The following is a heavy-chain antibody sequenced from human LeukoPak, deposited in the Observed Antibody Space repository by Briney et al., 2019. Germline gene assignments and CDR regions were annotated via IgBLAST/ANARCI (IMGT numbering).Heavy chain of an antibody. Sequence: SETLSLTCTVSGGSISNYYWSSIRQPAGKGLEWIGRIYSSGSTNYNPSLKSRVTMSVDTSKNQFSVKLSSVTAADTAVYYCARSRGTTMVTRFDYWGQGTLVTVSS. V-gene: IGHV4-4*07. CDR2: IYSSGST. D-gene: IGHD5-18*01. J-gene: IGHJ4*02. CDR3: ARSRGTTMVTRFDY. CDR1: GGSISNYY.